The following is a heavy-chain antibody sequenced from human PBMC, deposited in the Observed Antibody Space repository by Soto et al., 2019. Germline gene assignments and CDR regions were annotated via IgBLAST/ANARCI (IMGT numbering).Heavy chain of an antibody. CDR1: GFTFSSYS. V-gene: IGHV3-48*02. CDR3: ARDLEGYYDSSGYLSVSFDY. J-gene: IGHJ4*02. CDR2: ISSSSSTI. Sequence: GGSLRLSCAASGFTFSSYSMNWVRQAPGKGLEWVSYISSSSSTIYYADSVKGRFTISRDNAKNSLYLQMNSLRDEDTAVYYCARDLEGYYDSSGYLSVSFDYWGQGTLVTVSS. D-gene: IGHD3-22*01.